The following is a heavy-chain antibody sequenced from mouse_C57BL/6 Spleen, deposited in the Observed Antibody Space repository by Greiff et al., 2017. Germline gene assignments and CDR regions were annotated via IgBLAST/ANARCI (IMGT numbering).Heavy chain of an antibody. V-gene: IGHV5-17*01. CDR1: GFTFSDYG. Sequence: DVKLQESGGGLVKPGGSLKLSCAASGFTFSDYGMHWVRQAPEKGLEWVAYISSGSSTIYYADTVKGRFTISRDNAKNTLFLQMTSLRSEDTAMYYCARPPFYYGSSYGYFDVWGTGTTVTVSS. CDR3: ARPPFYYGSSYGYFDV. J-gene: IGHJ1*03. CDR2: ISSGSSTI. D-gene: IGHD1-1*01.